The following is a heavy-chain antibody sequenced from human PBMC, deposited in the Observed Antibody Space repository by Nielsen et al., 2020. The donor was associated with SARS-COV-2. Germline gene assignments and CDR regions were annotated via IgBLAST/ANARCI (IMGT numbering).Heavy chain of an antibody. Sequence: SVKLSCKASGGTFSSYAISWVRQAPGQGLEWMGGIIPIFGTANYAQKFQGRVTITADESTSTAYMELSSLRSEDTAVYYCATGCSSTSCYIGRYYYYYMDVWGKGTTVTVSS. D-gene: IGHD2-2*02. CDR3: ATGCSSTSCYIGRYYYYYMDV. CDR1: GGTFSSYA. J-gene: IGHJ6*03. V-gene: IGHV1-69*13. CDR2: IIPIFGTA.